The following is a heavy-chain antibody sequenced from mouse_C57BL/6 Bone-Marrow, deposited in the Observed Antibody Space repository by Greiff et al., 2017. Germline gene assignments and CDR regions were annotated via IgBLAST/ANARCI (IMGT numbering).Heavy chain of an antibody. CDR3: ARDYYGVDY. CDR1: GYTFTSYW. V-gene: IGHV1-61*01. D-gene: IGHD1-1*01. Sequence: VQLQQPGAELVRPGSSVKLSCKASGYTFTSYWMDWVKQRPGQGLEWIGNIYPSDSETHYNQKFKDKATLTVDKSSSTAYMQLSSQASEVSAVYYCARDYYGVDYWGQGTTLTVSA. CDR2: IYPSDSET. J-gene: IGHJ2*01.